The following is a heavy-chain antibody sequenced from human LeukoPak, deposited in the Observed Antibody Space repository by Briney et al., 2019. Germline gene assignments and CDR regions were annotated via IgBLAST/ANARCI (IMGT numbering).Heavy chain of an antibody. J-gene: IGHJ4*02. CDR1: GGSISSSSYY. CDR2: IYYSGST. D-gene: IGHD4-11*01. Sequence: PSETLSLTCTVSGGSISSSSYYWGWIRQPPGKGLEWIGSIYYSGSTYYNPSLKSRVTISVDTSKNQFSLKLSSVTAADTAVYYCARGLQWEYYFDYWGQGTLVTVSS. V-gene: IGHV4-39*01. CDR3: ARGLQWEYYFDY.